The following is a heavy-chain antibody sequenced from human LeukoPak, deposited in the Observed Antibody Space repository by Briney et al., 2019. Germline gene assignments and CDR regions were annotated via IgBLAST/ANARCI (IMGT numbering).Heavy chain of an antibody. CDR2: VVGGGTT. J-gene: IGHJ5*02. Sequence: GGSLRLSCAASGFTFSTFAMTSVRQAPGKGLEWVSGVVGGGTTYYADSVKGRFTLSKDNSKKTVYLQMNSLRVEDTAIYYCAKDLHYNDGRWEFDPWGQGTLVTVSS. V-gene: IGHV3-23*01. CDR1: GFTFSTFA. D-gene: IGHD5-24*01. CDR3: AKDLHYNDGRWEFDP.